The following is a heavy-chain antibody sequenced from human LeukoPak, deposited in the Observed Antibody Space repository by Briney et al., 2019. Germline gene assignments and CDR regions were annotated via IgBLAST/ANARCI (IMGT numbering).Heavy chain of an antibody. CDR2: IYYGGST. CDR3: ARSFHYYDSSGYPVDAFDI. V-gene: IGHV4-59*11. CDR1: GGSISSHY. J-gene: IGHJ3*02. D-gene: IGHD3-22*01. Sequence: SETLSLTCTVSGGSISSHYWSWIRQPPGKGLEWIGYIYYGGSTNYNPSLKSRVTISVDTSKNQFSLKLSSVTAADTAVYYCARSFHYYDSSGYPVDAFDIWGQGTMVTVSS.